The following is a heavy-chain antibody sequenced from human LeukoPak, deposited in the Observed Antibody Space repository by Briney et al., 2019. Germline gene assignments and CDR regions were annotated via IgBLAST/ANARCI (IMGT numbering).Heavy chain of an antibody. CDR3: ARDTDSSGWYRFDY. V-gene: IGHV3-30*03. J-gene: IGHJ4*02. Sequence: GGSLRLSCAASGFTFSSYSMNWVRQAPGKGLEWVAVISYDGSNKYYADSVKGRFTISRDNSKNTLYLQMNSLRAEDTAVYYCARDTDSSGWYRFDYWGQGTLVTVSS. D-gene: IGHD6-19*01. CDR2: ISYDGSNK. CDR1: GFTFSSYS.